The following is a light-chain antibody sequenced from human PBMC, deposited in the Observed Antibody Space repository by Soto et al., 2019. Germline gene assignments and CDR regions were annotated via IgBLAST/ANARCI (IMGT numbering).Light chain of an antibody. J-gene: IGKJ3*01. CDR3: QEYSNWPLFT. V-gene: IGKV3-15*01. Sequence: EIVVTQSPDILSVSPGERATLSCRASQSVSRNVAWYQQKPGQAPTLLIYGASSRATGIPARFTGSGSGTEFTHTISSLQSEDFAIYYCQEYSNWPLFTFGPGTKVDVK. CDR2: GAS. CDR1: QSVSRN.